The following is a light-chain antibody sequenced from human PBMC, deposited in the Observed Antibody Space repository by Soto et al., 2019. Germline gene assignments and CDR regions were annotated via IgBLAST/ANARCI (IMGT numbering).Light chain of an antibody. J-gene: IGKJ4*01. CDR2: WAS. CDR3: QQYYSPPLT. CDR1: QTLLYRSNNRNY. V-gene: IGKV4-1*01. Sequence: DIVMTQSPDSLAVSLGERATINCKSSQTLLYRSNNRNYLAWYQQKPGQPPKLLIYWASTRESGVPDRFSGRGSGTDLTLTIRSLQDEDVAVYFCQQYYSPPLTFGGGTKVQIK.